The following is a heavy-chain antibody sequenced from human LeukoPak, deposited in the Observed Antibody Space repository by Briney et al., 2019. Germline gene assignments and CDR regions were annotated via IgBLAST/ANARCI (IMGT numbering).Heavy chain of an antibody. J-gene: IGHJ4*02. D-gene: IGHD5-24*01. Sequence: SETLSLTCTVSGGSISSYYWSWIRQPPGKGLEWIGYIYYSGSTNYNPSPKSRVTISVDTSKNQFSLKLSSVTAADTAVYYCASSSLEMATSTVPFDYWGQGTLVTVSS. CDR2: IYYSGST. CDR3: ASSSLEMATSTVPFDY. CDR1: GGSISSYY. V-gene: IGHV4-59*01.